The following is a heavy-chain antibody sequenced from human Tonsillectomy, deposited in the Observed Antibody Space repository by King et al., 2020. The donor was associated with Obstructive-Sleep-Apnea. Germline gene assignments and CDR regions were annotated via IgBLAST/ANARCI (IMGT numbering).Heavy chain of an antibody. J-gene: IGHJ4*02. CDR3: AKDIIGYSDSTGYLDY. D-gene: IGHD3-22*01. V-gene: IGHV3-43D*03. CDR1: GFTFDDYA. Sequence: EVQLVESGGVVVQPGGSLRLSCAASGFTFDDYAMHWVRHAPGKGLEWVSLISWDGGSTYYADSVKGRFTISRDNSKNSLYLQMNSLRAEDTALYYCAKDIIGYSDSTGYLDYWGQGTLVTVSS. CDR2: ISWDGGST.